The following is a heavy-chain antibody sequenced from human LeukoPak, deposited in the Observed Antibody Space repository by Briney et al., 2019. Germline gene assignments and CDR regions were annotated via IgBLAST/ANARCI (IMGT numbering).Heavy chain of an antibody. CDR2: ISSTSIYI. Sequence: GGSLRLSCSASGFTFSDYSMTWVRQAPGKGLEWVSSISSTSIYIYSADSVKGRFTISRDNAKNSLYLQMRSLRAEDTAVYYCAREKGVSSSSSIDYWGQGTLVTVSS. V-gene: IGHV3-21*01. CDR1: GFTFSDYS. CDR3: AREKGVSSSSSIDY. D-gene: IGHD6-6*01. J-gene: IGHJ4*02.